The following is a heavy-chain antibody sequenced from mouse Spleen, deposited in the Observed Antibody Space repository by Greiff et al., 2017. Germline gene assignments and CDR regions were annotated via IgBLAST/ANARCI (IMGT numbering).Heavy chain of an antibody. D-gene: IGHD1-1*01. CDR2: IHPNSGST. J-gene: IGHJ3*01. CDR3: ARITTVVATPFAY. V-gene: IGHV1-64*01. Sequence: VQLQQPGAELVKPGASVKLSCKASGYTFTSYWMHWVKQRPGQGLEWIGMIHPNSGSTNYNEKFKSKATLTVDKSSSTAYMQLSSLTSEDSAVYYCARITTVVATPFAYWGQGTLVTVSA. CDR1: GYTFTSYW.